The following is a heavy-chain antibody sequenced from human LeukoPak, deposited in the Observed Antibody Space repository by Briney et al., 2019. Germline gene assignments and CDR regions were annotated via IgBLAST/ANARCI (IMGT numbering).Heavy chain of an antibody. Sequence: GGSRRLSWAAPGFTFSSYAMAWFGQAPGKGLGWVYYISSSISTIYYADSVKGRFTISRDNAKNSLYLQMNSLRAEDTAVYYCARDWPPGSYCSSTSCYPAFDYWGQGTLVTVSS. CDR3: ARDWPPGSYCSSTSCYPAFDY. CDR1: GFTFSSYA. CDR2: ISSSISTI. D-gene: IGHD2-2*01. V-gene: IGHV3-48*01. J-gene: IGHJ4*02.